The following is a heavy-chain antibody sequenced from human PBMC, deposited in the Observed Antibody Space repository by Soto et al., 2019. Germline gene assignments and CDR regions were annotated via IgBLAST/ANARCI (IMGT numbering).Heavy chain of an antibody. CDR1: GYTFTGYF. V-gene: IGHV1-2*02. Sequence: ASVKVSCKASGYTFTGYFMHWVRQAPEQGLEWMGWINPYSGGADYAQSFQGRVTMTRDTSISTVYMELSRLRFDDTAVYYCARVIRGAYYNSPLDTWGQGTVVTVSS. CDR2: INPYSGGA. D-gene: IGHD3-10*01. CDR3: ARVIRGAYYNSPLDT. J-gene: IGHJ5*02.